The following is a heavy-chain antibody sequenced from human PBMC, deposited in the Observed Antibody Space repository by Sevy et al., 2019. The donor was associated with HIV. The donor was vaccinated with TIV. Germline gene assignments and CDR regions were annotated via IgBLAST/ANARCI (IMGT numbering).Heavy chain of an antibody. Sequence: SETLSLTCAVYGGSFSGYYWSWIRQPPGKGLEWIGEINHSGSTNYNPSLKSRVTISVDTSKNQFSLKLSSVTAADTAVYYCARGTLVVVPAAPTDYYGMDVWGQGTTVTVS. CDR1: GGSFSGYY. J-gene: IGHJ6*02. CDR3: ARGTLVVVPAAPTDYYGMDV. V-gene: IGHV4-34*01. CDR2: INHSGST. D-gene: IGHD2-2*01.